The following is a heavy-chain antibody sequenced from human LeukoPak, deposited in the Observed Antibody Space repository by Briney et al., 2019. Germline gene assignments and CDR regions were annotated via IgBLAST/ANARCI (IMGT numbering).Heavy chain of an antibody. Sequence: GGSLRLSCAASGFTFSSYSMNWVRQAPGKGLEWVSSISSSSSYIYYADSVKGRFTISRDNAKNSLYLQMNSLKAEDTAVYYCARGDGYRSWYYMDVWGKGTTVTVSS. J-gene: IGHJ6*03. CDR3: ARGDGYRSWYYMDV. CDR1: GFTFSSYS. V-gene: IGHV3-21*01. CDR2: ISSSSSYI. D-gene: IGHD5-24*01.